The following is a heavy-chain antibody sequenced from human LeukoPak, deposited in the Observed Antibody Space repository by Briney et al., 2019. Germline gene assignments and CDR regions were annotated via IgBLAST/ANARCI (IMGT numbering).Heavy chain of an antibody. CDR1: GYTFTSYG. CDR2: ISAYNGNT. Sequence: ASVKVSCKASGYTFTSYGISWVRQAPGPGLEWMGWISAYNGNTNYAQKLQGRVTMTTDTSTSTAYMELRSLRSDDTAVYYCASGGYSYGYGGWFDPWGQGTLVTVSS. CDR3: ASGGYSYGYGGWFDP. V-gene: IGHV1-18*01. D-gene: IGHD5-18*01. J-gene: IGHJ5*02.